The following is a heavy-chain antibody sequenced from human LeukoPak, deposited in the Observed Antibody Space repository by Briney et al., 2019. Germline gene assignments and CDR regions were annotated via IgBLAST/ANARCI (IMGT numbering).Heavy chain of an antibody. CDR3: ARTGRPESSPKVFDY. J-gene: IGHJ4*02. CDR2: ISSSSSYT. Sequence: GGSLRLSCAASRFTFSDYYMSWIRQAPGKGLEWVSYISSSSSYTNYADSVKGRFTISRDNAKNSLYLQMNSLRAEDTAVYYCARTGRPESSPKVFDYWGQGTLVTVSS. V-gene: IGHV3-11*03. CDR1: RFTFSDYY.